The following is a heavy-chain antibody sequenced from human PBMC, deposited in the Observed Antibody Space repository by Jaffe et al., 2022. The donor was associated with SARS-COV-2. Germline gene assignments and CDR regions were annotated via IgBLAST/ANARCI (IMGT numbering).Heavy chain of an antibody. CDR1: GGSISSGSYY. V-gene: IGHV4-61*02. CDR2: IYTSGST. CDR3: ARGYTGEMGVDYYYYGMDV. D-gene: IGHD3-16*01. Sequence: QVQLQESGPGLVKPSQTLSLTCTVSGGSISSGSYYWSWIRQPAGKGLEWIGRIYTSGSTNYNPSLKSRVTISVDTSKNQFSLKLSSVTAADTAVYYCARGYTGEMGVDYYYYGMDVWGQGTTVTVSS. J-gene: IGHJ6*02.